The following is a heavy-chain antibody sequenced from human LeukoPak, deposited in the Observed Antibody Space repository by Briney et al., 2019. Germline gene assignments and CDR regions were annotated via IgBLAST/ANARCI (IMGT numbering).Heavy chain of an antibody. CDR2: IYPDDSDT. V-gene: IGHV5-51*01. CDR1: GYSFTSYW. D-gene: IGHD2-8*01. Sequence: GESLKISCKGSGYSFTSYWIGWVRQMPGKGLEWMGIIYPDDSDTKYSPSFQGQVTISADKSISTAYLQWSSLKASDTAMHYCARWAFSTIVVCFSNYFSSMEVWGRGTTFPVSS. CDR3: ARWAFSTIVVCFSNYFSSMEV. J-gene: IGHJ6*03.